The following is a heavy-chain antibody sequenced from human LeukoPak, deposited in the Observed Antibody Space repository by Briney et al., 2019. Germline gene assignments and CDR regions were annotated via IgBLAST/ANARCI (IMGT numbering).Heavy chain of an antibody. CDR3: ARDYYDSSGSHYFDY. D-gene: IGHD3-22*01. CDR2: IYYSGST. J-gene: IGHJ4*02. Sequence: PSETLSLTCTVSGGSISSSSYYWGWIRQPPGKGLEWIGSIYYSGSTYYNPSLKSRVTISVDTSKNQFSLKLSSVTAADTAVYYCARDYYDSSGSHYFDYWGQGTLVTVSS. CDR1: GGSISSSSYY. V-gene: IGHV4-39*07.